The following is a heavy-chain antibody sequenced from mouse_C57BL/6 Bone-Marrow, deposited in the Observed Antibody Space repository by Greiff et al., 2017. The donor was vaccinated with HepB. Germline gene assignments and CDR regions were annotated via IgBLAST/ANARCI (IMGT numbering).Heavy chain of an antibody. CDR2: INPNNGGT. J-gene: IGHJ2*01. V-gene: IGHV1-26*01. Sequence: EVQLQQSGPELVKPGASVKISCKASGYTFTDYYMNWVKQSHGKSLEWIGDINPNNGGTSYNQKFKGKATLTVDKSSSTAYMELRSLTSEDSAVYYCERLGGYITTVVLDYWGQGTTLTVSS. D-gene: IGHD1-1*01. CDR1: GYTFTDYY. CDR3: ERLGGYITTVVLDY.